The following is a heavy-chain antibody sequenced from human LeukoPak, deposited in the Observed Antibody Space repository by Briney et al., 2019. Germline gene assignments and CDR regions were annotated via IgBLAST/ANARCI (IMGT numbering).Heavy chain of an antibody. CDR3: ANALTTGTTSYMDV. J-gene: IGHJ6*03. V-gene: IGHV3-48*03. D-gene: IGHD1-1*01. Sequence: RGSLRLSCAASGFTFSSYEMNWVRQVPGKGLEWVSYISSSGSTIYYADSVKGRFTISRDNSKNTLYLQMNSLRAEDTAVYYCANALTTGTTSYMDVWGKGTTVTISS. CDR1: GFTFSSYE. CDR2: ISSSGSTI.